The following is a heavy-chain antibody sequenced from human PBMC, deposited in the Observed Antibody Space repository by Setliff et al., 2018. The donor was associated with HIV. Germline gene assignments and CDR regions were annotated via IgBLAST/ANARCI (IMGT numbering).Heavy chain of an antibody. CDR1: GASIRGHY. J-gene: IGHJ3*02. D-gene: IGHD3-22*01. V-gene: IGHV4-59*08. CDR3: ARSLVPSGYYYGRHAFDI. Sequence: ETLSLTCSVSGASIRGHYWSWIRQSPGKGLEWIGNIYYSGNTNYNPSLKSRVTISVDTSKNQFSLRVNSVTAADTAVYYCARSLVPSGYYYGRHAFDIWGQGTKVTVSS. CDR2: IYYSGNT.